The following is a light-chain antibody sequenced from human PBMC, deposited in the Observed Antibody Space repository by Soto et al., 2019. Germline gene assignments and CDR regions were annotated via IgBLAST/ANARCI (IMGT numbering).Light chain of an antibody. V-gene: IGLV1-44*01. J-gene: IGLJ3*02. Sequence: QSVLTQPPSASGTPGQRVTISCSGSRSNIGSNAVNWYQHLPGTAPQLLIYNNNRRPSGVPDRFSGSKSGTSASLAISGLQSEDETDYYCATWDDSLNGPVFGGGTQLTVL. CDR3: ATWDDSLNGPV. CDR2: NNN. CDR1: RSNIGSNA.